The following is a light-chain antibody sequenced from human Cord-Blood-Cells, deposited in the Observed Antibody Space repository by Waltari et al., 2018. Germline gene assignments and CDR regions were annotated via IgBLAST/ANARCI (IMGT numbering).Light chain of an antibody. CDR3: QQSYSTPPT. J-gene: IGKJ1*01. CDR2: AAS. CDR1: QSISSY. V-gene: IGKV1-39*01. Sequence: DIQMTQSPSSLSASVGDRVTITCRASQSISSYLNWYQQKPGKAPKLLIYAASSLQSGVPSRFSGSGSGTEFTLTISSLQPEDFATYYCQQSYSTPPTFGQGP.